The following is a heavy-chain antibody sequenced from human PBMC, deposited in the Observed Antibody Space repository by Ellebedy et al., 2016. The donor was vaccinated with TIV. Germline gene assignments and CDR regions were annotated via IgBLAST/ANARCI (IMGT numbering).Heavy chain of an antibody. J-gene: IGHJ4*02. CDR3: ARIWGSSGYYLDY. CDR2: MNPNSGNT. Sequence: ASVKVSXKASGYTFTSYDISWVRQATGQGLEWMGWMNPNSGNTGHAQKFQGRVTMTRDTSISTAYMELSSLRSEDTAVYYCARIWGSSGYYLDYWGQGTLVTVSS. V-gene: IGHV1-8*01. CDR1: GYTFTSYD. D-gene: IGHD3-22*01.